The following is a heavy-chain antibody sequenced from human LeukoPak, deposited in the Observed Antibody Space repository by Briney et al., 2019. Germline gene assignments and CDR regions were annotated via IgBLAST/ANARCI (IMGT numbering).Heavy chain of an antibody. D-gene: IGHD5-18*01. CDR1: GFTFSSYS. CDR2: ISSSSSYI. J-gene: IGHJ4*02. CDR3: ARGGYSYGYTFDY. Sequence: GGSLRLSCAASGFTFSSYSMNWVRQAPGRGLEWVSSISSSSSYIYYADSVKGRFTISRDNAKNSLYPQMDSLRAEDTAVYYCARGGYSYGYTFDYWGQGTLVTVSS. V-gene: IGHV3-21*01.